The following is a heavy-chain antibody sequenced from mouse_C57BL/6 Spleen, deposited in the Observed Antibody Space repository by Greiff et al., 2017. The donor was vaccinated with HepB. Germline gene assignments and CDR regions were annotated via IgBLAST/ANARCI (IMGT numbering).Heavy chain of an antibody. J-gene: IGHJ2*01. Sequence: EVQLQESGGGLVKPGGSLKLSCAASGFTFSSYAMSWVRQTPEKRLEWVATISDGGSYSYYPDNVKGRFTISRDNAKNNLYLQMSHLKSEDTAMYYCAIDPDSSGYRGPFDYWGQGTTLTVSS. V-gene: IGHV5-4*01. D-gene: IGHD3-2*02. CDR3: AIDPDSSGYRGPFDY. CDR1: GFTFSSYA. CDR2: ISDGGSYS.